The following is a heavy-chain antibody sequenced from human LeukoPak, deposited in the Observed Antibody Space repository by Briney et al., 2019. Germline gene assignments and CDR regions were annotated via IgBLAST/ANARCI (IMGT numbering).Heavy chain of an antibody. D-gene: IGHD3-9*01. V-gene: IGHV3-11*04. Sequence: PGGSLRLSCAASGFTFSDYYMSWIRQAPGKGLEWDSYVSSSGSTIYYADSVKGRFTISRDNAKNSLYLQMNSLRAEDTAVYYCARDPSYDILTGSFDYWGQGTLVTVSS. CDR1: GFTFSDYY. J-gene: IGHJ4*02. CDR2: VSSSGSTI. CDR3: ARDPSYDILTGSFDY.